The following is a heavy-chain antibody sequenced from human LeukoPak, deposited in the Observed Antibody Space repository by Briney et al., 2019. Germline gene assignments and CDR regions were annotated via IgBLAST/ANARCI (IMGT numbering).Heavy chain of an antibody. CDR3: AKVFPLRGYFDY. CDR1: GFTFDDYA. V-gene: IGHV3-23*01. J-gene: IGHJ4*02. CDR2: ISGSGGST. Sequence: GGSLRLSCAASGFTFDDYAMHWVRQAPGKGLEWVSAISGSGGSTYYADSVKGRFTISRDNSKNTLYLQMNSLRAEDTAVYYCAKVFPLRGYFDYWGQGTLVTVSS.